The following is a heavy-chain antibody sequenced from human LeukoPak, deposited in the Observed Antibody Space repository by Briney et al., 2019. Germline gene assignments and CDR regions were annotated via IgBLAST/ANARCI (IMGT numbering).Heavy chain of an antibody. CDR1: GFTLSDHY. CDR2: TRNKANSYST. CDR3: GRSRAGAIDY. D-gene: IGHD1-26*01. V-gene: IGHV3-72*01. J-gene: IGHJ4*02. Sequence: QPGASPRLSCAASGFTLSDHYMDWVRQAPGKGLEWVGRTRNKANSYSTEYAASVKGRFTISRDESKNSLYLQMNSLKTEDTAVYYCGRSRAGAIDYWGQGTLVSVSS.